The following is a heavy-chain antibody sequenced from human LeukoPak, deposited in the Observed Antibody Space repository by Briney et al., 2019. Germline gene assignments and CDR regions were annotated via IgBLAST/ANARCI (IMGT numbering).Heavy chain of an antibody. D-gene: IGHD3-16*01. CDR1: EFTFSNYA. CDR3: AKWGVIDY. J-gene: IGHJ4*02. Sequence: GGSLRLSCAASEFTFSNYAVSWVRQAPGKGLEWVSTISGDGDSTFYADSVKGRFTISRDNSKNTLYLQMNSLRAEDTAVYYCAKWGVIDYWGQGTLVTVSS. CDR2: ISGDGDST. V-gene: IGHV3-23*01.